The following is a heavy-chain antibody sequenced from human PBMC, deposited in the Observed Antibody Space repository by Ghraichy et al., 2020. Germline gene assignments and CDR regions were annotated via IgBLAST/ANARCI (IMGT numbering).Heavy chain of an antibody. D-gene: IGHD4-17*01. CDR2: IYASGAT. V-gene: IGHV4-4*07. J-gene: IGHJ6*02. CDR1: GGSINNYY. Sequence: SETLSLTCTVSGGSINNYYWSWIRKAAGKGLEWIGRIYASGATNYNHSLESRLTMSVDTSKNQFSLKLRSVTAADTAVYYCARLRHGDNYYYGLDVWGLGTTVTVSS. CDR3: ARLRHGDNYYYGLDV.